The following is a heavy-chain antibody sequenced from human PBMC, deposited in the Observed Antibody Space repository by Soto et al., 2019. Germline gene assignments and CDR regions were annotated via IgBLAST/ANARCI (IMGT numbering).Heavy chain of an antibody. Sequence: TGGSLRLSCAASGFTFSSYGMHWVRQAPGKGLEWVAVISYDGSNKYYADSVKGRFTISRDNSKNTLYLQMNSLRAEDTAVYYCAKDLVRGVIIEYGYYYYGMDVWGQGTTVTVS. CDR3: AKDLVRGVIIEYGYYYYGMDV. V-gene: IGHV3-30*18. CDR1: GFTFSSYG. CDR2: ISYDGSNK. J-gene: IGHJ6*02. D-gene: IGHD3-10*01.